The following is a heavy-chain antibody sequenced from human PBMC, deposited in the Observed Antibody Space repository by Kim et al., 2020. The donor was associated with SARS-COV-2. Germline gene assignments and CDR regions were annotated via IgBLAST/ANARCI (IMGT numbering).Heavy chain of an antibody. J-gene: IGHJ6*02. D-gene: IGHD3-3*01. Sequence: SVKVSCKASGGTFSSYAISWVRQAPGQGLEWMGGIIPIFGTANYAHKFQGRVTITADESTSTAYMELSSLRSEDTAVYYCARDKSDYDFWSGSGQGRYYYYGMDVWGQGTTVTVSS. CDR1: GGTFSSYA. V-gene: IGHV1-69*13. CDR3: ARDKSDYDFWSGSGQGRYYYYGMDV. CDR2: IIPIFGTA.